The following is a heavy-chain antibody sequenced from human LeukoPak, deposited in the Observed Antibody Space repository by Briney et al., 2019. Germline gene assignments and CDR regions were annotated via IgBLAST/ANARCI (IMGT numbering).Heavy chain of an antibody. Sequence: ASVKVSCKASGYTFTSYDINWVRQVTGQGLEWMGWMNPNSGNTGYAQKFQGRVTITRNTSISTAYMELSSLRSEDTAVYYCATVQKQDYDTRPYYDHWGQGTLVTVSS. D-gene: IGHD3-22*01. J-gene: IGHJ4*02. CDR3: ATVQKQDYDTRPYYDH. CDR1: GYTFTSYD. CDR2: MNPNSGNT. V-gene: IGHV1-8*03.